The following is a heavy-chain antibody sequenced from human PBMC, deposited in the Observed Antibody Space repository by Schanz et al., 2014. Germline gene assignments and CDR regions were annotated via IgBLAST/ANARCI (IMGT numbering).Heavy chain of an antibody. CDR3: ARDYESDLSSPRHDAFDV. CDR1: GFIFSNSW. CDR2: IKQDGSEK. J-gene: IGHJ3*01. V-gene: IGHV3-7*01. D-gene: IGHD3-22*01. Sequence: EVHLLESGGGLVQPGGSLRLSCAASGFIFSNSWMSWVRQAPGKGLEWVANIKQDGSEKYYVDSVKGRFTISRDNAKTSLYLQMNSGGAEDTAVYFCARDYESDLSSPRHDAFDVWGQGTVVTVSS.